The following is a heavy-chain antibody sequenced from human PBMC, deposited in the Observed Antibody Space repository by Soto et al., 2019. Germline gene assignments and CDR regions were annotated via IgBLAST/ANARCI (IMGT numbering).Heavy chain of an antibody. Sequence: QVQLQESGPGLVKPSGTLSLTCAVSGGSISSSNWWCWVRQPPEKGLEWIGEIHHSGITNYNPYLKSRVAISVDRSNNQSSLKLSSVTAADTAVYYCARGNFAYWGQGTLVTVSS. CDR1: GGSISSSNW. CDR2: IHHSGIT. CDR3: ARGNFAY. V-gene: IGHV4-4*02. J-gene: IGHJ4*02.